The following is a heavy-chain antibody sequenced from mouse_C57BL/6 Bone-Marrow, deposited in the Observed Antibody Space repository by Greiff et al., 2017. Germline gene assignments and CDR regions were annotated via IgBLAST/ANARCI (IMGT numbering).Heavy chain of an antibody. CDR1: GYTFTSYW. CDR2: IDPSDSYT. J-gene: IGHJ1*03. Sequence: QVHVKQPGAELVKPGASVKLSCKASGYTFTSYWMQWVKQRPGQGLEWIGEIDPSDSYTNYNQKFKGKATLTVDNSSSTAYMQLSSLTSEDSAVYYCARWRDGYSYWYFDVWGTGTTVTVSS. V-gene: IGHV1-50*01. D-gene: IGHD2-3*01. CDR3: ARWRDGYSYWYFDV.